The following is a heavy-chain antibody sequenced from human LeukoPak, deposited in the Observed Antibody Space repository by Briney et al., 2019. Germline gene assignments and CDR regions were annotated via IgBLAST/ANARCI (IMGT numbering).Heavy chain of an antibody. D-gene: IGHD6-19*01. Sequence: PGRSLRLSCAASGFTFSSYGMHWVRQAPGKGLEWVAVISYDGSNKYYADSVKGRFTISRDNSKNTLYLQMNSLRAEDTAVYYCAKDRVQYSSGYTSDYWGQGTLVTVSS. J-gene: IGHJ4*02. V-gene: IGHV3-30*18. CDR2: ISYDGSNK. CDR3: AKDRVQYSSGYTSDY. CDR1: GFTFSSYG.